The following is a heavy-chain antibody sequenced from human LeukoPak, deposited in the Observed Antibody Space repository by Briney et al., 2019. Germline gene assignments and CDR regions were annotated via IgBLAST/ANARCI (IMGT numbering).Heavy chain of an antibody. V-gene: IGHV2-70*01. CDR1: GFSLSTSGMC. CDR2: IDWDDDK. Sequence: GPALLKPTPPLTLTCTFSGFSLSTSGMCVSWIRQPPGKALEWLALIDWDDDKYYSTSLKTRLTISKDTSKNQVVLTMTNMDPVDTATYYCARIWYRNGMAFDIWGQGTMVTVSS. D-gene: IGHD6-13*01. CDR3: ARIWYRNGMAFDI. J-gene: IGHJ3*02.